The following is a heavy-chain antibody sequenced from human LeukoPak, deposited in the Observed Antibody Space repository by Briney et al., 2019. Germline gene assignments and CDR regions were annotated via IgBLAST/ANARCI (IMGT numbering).Heavy chain of an antibody. V-gene: IGHV3-23*01. CDR2: ISDSGGYT. J-gene: IGHJ4*02. CDR1: GFTFSSYA. Sequence: GSLRLSCAASGFTFSSYAMSWVRQAPGKGLEWVSAISDSGGYTYYADSVKGRFTISRDNSKNTLYLQMNSLRAEDTAVYYCARGTYSDPWSIPYFDYWGQGTLVTVSS. D-gene: IGHD6-13*01. CDR3: ARGTYSDPWSIPYFDY.